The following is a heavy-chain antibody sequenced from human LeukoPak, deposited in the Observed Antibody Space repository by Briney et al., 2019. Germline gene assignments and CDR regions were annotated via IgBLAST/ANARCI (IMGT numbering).Heavy chain of an antibody. CDR2: IKANSGDT. D-gene: IGHD6-13*01. CDR1: GFTLIDY. V-gene: IGHV1-2*02. CDR3: ARADSVPAGDYHYWYMDV. Sequence: ASVKVSCKASGFTLIDYIHWVRQDPRQGLQWMGWIKANSGDTEYAQKFQCRVTMTRDTSISTVYMELSSLRSDDTAVYYCARADSVPAGDYHYWYMDVWGKGTTVTVSS. J-gene: IGHJ6*03.